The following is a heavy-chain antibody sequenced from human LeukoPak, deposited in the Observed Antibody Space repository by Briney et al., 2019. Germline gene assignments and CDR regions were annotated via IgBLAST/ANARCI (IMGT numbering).Heavy chain of an antibody. CDR3: ARAELELGHYYYYYMDV. CDR2: VTNSGTT. CDR1: GESISSHY. J-gene: IGHJ6*03. V-gene: IGHV4-59*11. Sequence: SETLSLTCNVSGESISSHYWSWTRQSPGKGLEWIGYVTNSGTTKFNPSLKSRVTISRDTSKNQISLRLSSVTAADTAVYYCARAELELGHYYYYYMDVWGKGTTVTISS. D-gene: IGHD1-7*01.